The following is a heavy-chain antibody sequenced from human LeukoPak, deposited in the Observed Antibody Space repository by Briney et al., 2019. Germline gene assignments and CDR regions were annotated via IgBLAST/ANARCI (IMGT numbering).Heavy chain of an antibody. CDR2: ISGSGGST. J-gene: IGHJ6*02. D-gene: IGHD6-19*01. V-gene: IGHV3-23*01. CDR1: GFTFSSYA. CDR3: AKRTDGYSSGWYPYYYYGMDV. Sequence: GGSLRLSCAASGFTFSSYAMSWVRQAPGEGLEWVSAISGSGGSTYYADSVKGRFTISRDNSKNTLYLQMNSLRAEDTAVYYCAKRTDGYSSGWYPYYYYGMDVWGQGTTVTVSS.